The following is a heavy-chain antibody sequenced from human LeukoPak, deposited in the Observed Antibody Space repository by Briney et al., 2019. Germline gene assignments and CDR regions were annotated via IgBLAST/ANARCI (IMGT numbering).Heavy chain of an antibody. Sequence: PGGSLRLSCAASGFTFSNYAMSWVRQAPGKGLEWVSTISTSAGTFYADSVKGRFTISRDNSKSTLYLQMNSLRAEDTAVYYCAKVFSYSAAAGTTTHYYFDYWGQGTLVTVSS. CDR3: AKVFSYSAAAGTTTHYYFDY. CDR1: GFTFSNYA. V-gene: IGHV3-23*01. J-gene: IGHJ4*02. CDR2: ISTSAGT. D-gene: IGHD6-13*01.